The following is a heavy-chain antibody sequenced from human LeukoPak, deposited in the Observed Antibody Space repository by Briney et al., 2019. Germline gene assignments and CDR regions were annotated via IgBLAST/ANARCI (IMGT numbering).Heavy chain of an antibody. CDR2: IYYSGST. CDR1: GGSISSYY. Sequence: PSETLSLTCTVSGGSISSYYWSWIRQPPGKGLEWIGYIYYSGSTNYNPSLKSRVTISVDTSKNQFSLKLSSVTAADTAVYYCARRVRWIDYWGQGTLVTVSS. CDR3: ARRVRWIDY. D-gene: IGHD4-23*01. J-gene: IGHJ4*02. V-gene: IGHV4-59*08.